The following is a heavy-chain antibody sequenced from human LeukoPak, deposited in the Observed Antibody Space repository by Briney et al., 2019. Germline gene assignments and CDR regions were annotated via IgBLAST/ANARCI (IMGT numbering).Heavy chain of an antibody. CDR2: IYYSGST. CDR1: DYSISSGYY. J-gene: IGHJ1*01. Sequence: SETLSLTCSVSDYSISSGYYWGWIRQPPGKGLEWIGSIYYSGSTYYNPSLKSRVTISVDTSKNQFSLKLSSVTAADTAVYYCAREGQYSSGWYGNWGQGTLVTVSS. D-gene: IGHD6-19*01. CDR3: AREGQYSSGWYGN. V-gene: IGHV4-38-2*02.